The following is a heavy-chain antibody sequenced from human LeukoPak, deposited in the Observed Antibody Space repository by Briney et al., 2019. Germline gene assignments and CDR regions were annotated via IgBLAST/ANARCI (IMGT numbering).Heavy chain of an antibody. CDR3: ARVGPTGVGPRRYCSSTSCYTSYYYMDV. CDR1: GGTFSSYA. CDR2: IIPIFGTA. D-gene: IGHD2-2*02. J-gene: IGHJ6*03. V-gene: IGHV1-69*05. Sequence: ASVKVSCTASGGTFSSYAISWVRQAPGQGLELKGGIIPIFGTANYAQTSQGSGTITTVESTSTAYMELSSLSSEDTAVYYCARVGPTGVGPRRYCSSTSCYTSYYYMDVWGKGTTVTVSS.